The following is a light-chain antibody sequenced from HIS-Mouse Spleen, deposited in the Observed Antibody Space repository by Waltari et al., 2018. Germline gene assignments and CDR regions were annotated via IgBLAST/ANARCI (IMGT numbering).Light chain of an antibody. CDR3: QVWDSSSDHVV. CDR2: DDS. Sequence: SYVLTQPPSVSVAPGKTARLTCGGNNIGSKSVHLYQQKQGQAPVLVVYDDSDRPPGIPERFSGSNSGNTATLTISRVEAGDEADYYCQVWDSSSDHVVFGGGTKLTVL. J-gene: IGLJ2*01. V-gene: IGLV3-21*03. CDR1: NIGSKS.